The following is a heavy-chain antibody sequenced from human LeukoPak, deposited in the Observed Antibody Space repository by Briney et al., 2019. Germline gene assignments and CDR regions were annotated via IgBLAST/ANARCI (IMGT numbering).Heavy chain of an antibody. Sequence: AGGSLRLSCAASGFTFSSYAMSWVRQAPGKGLERVSAISGSGGSTYYADSVKGRFTISRDNSKNTLYLQMNSLRAEDTAVYYCAKGSVEGDYGYDYWGQGTLVTVSS. D-gene: IGHD4-17*01. V-gene: IGHV3-23*01. CDR2: ISGSGGST. CDR1: GFTFSSYA. J-gene: IGHJ4*02. CDR3: AKGSVEGDYGYDY.